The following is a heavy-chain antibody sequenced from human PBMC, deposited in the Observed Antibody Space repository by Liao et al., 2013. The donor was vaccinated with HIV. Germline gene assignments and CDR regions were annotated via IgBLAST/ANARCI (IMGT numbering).Heavy chain of an antibody. V-gene: IGHV4-61*02. CDR1: GGSISSDSYY. CDR2: IYASGKT. J-gene: IGHJ2*01. Sequence: QVQLQESGPGLVKPSQTLSLTCTVSGGSISSDSYYWSWIRQPAGKGLEWIGRIYASGKTDYNPSLKSRLTMSVDTSNTQFSLRLTSVTAADTAVYYCARAKNVLTGWFFDLWGRGTLVTVSS. CDR3: ARAKNVLTGWFFDL. D-gene: IGHD3-9*01.